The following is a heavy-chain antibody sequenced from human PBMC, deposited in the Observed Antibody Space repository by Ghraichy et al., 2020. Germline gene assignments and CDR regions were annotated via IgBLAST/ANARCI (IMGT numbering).Heavy chain of an antibody. J-gene: IGHJ4*02. D-gene: IGHD2-2*01. Sequence: ASVKVSCKASGYTFTSYYMHWVRQAPGQGLEWMGIINPSGGSTSYAQKFQGRVTMTRDTSTSTVYMELSSLRSEDTAVYYCARDGVLVVPAAILVYWGQGTLVTVSS. V-gene: IGHV1-46*01. CDR3: ARDGVLVVPAAILVY. CDR2: INPSGGST. CDR1: GYTFTSYY.